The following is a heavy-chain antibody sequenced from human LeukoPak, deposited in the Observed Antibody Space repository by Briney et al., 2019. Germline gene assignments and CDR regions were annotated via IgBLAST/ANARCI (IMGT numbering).Heavy chain of an antibody. CDR1: GYSFTSYW. CDR3: AREYCSGGSCYPAANYYGMDV. D-gene: IGHD2-15*01. Sequence: KPGESLRISCKGSGYSFTSYWISWVRQMPGKGLERMGRIDPSDSYTNYSPSFQGHVTISADKSISAAYLQWSSLKASDTAMYYCAREYCSGGSCYPAANYYGMDVWGQGTTVTVSS. V-gene: IGHV5-10-1*01. CDR2: IDPSDSYT. J-gene: IGHJ6*02.